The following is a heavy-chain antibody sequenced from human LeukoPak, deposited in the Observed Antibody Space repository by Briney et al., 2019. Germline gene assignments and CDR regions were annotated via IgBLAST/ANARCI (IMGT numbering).Heavy chain of an antibody. CDR3: ARNVDTAMVEAFDI. Sequence: SVKVSCKASGGTFSSYAISWVRQAPGQGLEWMGGIIPIFGTANYAQKFQGRVTITADESTSTDYMELSSLRYEDTAVYYCARNVDTAMVEAFDIWGQGTMVTVSS. J-gene: IGHJ3*02. V-gene: IGHV1-69*01. D-gene: IGHD5-18*01. CDR2: IIPIFGTA. CDR1: GGTFSSYA.